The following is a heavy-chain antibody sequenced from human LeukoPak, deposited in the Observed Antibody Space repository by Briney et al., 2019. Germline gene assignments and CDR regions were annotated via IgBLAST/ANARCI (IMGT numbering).Heavy chain of an antibody. Sequence: SETLSLTCTVSGGSISSYYWSWIRQPPGKGLEWIGYIYYSGSTNYNPSLKSRVTISVDTSENQFSLKLSSVTAADTAVYYCARVQAYYYGMDVWGQGTTVTVSS. J-gene: IGHJ6*02. CDR3: ARVQAYYYGMDV. CDR1: GGSISSYY. CDR2: IYYSGST. V-gene: IGHV4-59*01.